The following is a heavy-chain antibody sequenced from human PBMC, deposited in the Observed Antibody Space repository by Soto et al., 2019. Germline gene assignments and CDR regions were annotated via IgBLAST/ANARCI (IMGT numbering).Heavy chain of an antibody. Sequence: GGSLRLSCAASGFAFRSYAMNWVRQAPGKGLEWVSGISGSGDDSHYADAVKGRFTISRDNSNNTVYLQMNSLRAEDTAVYYCAKDDWNSPGLDYWGQGTLVTVS. CDR1: GFAFRSYA. CDR2: ISGSGDDS. D-gene: IGHD1-7*01. V-gene: IGHV3-23*01. CDR3: AKDDWNSPGLDY. J-gene: IGHJ4*02.